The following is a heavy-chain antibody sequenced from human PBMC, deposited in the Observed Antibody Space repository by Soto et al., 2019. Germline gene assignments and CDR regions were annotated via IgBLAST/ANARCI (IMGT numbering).Heavy chain of an antibody. CDR1: GFAFSTYA. CDR3: AKGKLLQWLEPFDF. D-gene: IGHD6-19*01. Sequence: EVQLVESGGGLVQPGGSLRLSCAASGFAFSTYAMSWVRQAPGRGLEWVSTISGSGGSTYYADSVRGRFTISRDNSKNTQYLQMSSLRAEDTAVYYCAKGKLLQWLEPFDFWGQGTLVTVSS. V-gene: IGHV3-23*04. CDR2: ISGSGGST. J-gene: IGHJ4*02.